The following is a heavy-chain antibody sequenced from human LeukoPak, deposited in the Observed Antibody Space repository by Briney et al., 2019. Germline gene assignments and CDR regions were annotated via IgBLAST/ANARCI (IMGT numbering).Heavy chain of an antibody. J-gene: IGHJ6*03. CDR3: ARGAQGYYYDYMDV. V-gene: IGHV3-74*01. Sequence: GGSLRLSCAASGFTFSSYWVHWVRQLPGKGLVWVSRINSDGSTTTYADSVKGRFTISRDNAQNTLYLQMNSLRAEDTAVYYCARGAQGYYYDYMDVWGKGTTVIVSS. CDR2: INSDGSTT. CDR1: GFTFSSYW. D-gene: IGHD2-15*01.